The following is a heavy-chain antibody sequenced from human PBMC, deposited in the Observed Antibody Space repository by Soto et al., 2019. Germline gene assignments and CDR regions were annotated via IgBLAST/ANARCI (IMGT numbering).Heavy chain of an antibody. J-gene: IGHJ5*02. CDR3: AMCVVTPSRWFVP. V-gene: IGHV4-59*13. CDR1: GGSISSYY. Sequence: PSETLSLTCTVSGGSISSYYWSWIRQPPGKGLEWIGYIYYSGSTNYNPSLLSRVTISVATSKNQFSLKLSSVTAADTAVYYFAMCVVTPSRWFVPWCQGTLVTVSS. CDR2: IYYSGST. D-gene: IGHD2-15*01.